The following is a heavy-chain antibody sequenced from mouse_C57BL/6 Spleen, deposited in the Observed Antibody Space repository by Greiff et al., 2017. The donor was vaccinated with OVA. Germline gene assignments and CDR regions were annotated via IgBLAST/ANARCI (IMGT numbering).Heavy chain of an antibody. CDR1: GYTFTDHT. J-gene: IGHJ3*01. V-gene: IGHV1-78*01. Sequence: VQGVESDAELVKPGASVKISCKVSGYTFTDHTIHWMKQRPEQGLEWIGYIYPRDGSTKYNEKFKGKATLTADKSSSTAYMQLNSLTSEDSAVYFCASRYDYGGFAYWGQGTLVTVSA. D-gene: IGHD2-4*01. CDR3: ASRYDYGGFAY. CDR2: IYPRDGST.